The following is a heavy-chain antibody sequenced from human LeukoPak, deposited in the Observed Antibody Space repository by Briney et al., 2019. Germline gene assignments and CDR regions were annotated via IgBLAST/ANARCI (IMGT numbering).Heavy chain of an antibody. CDR3: AKDWGFQYASGSYCDY. Sequence: GGSLRLSCEASGFTFSAYAMTWVRQAPGKGLEWVAVISHDGSNKYYADSVRGRLSVSRDNSRNTLYLQMNSLRAEDTAVYYCAKDWGFQYASGSYCDYWGQGTQVTVSS. J-gene: IGHJ4*02. V-gene: IGHV3-30*18. CDR1: GFTFSAYA. CDR2: ISHDGSNK. D-gene: IGHD3-10*01.